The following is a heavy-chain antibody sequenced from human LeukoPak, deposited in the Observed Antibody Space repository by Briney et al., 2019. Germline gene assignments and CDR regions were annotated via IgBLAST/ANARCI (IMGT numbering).Heavy chain of an antibody. V-gene: IGHV1-46*01. D-gene: IGHD5-18*01. CDR2: INPSGGST. CDR3: ARDRVGDTAMVHRYYYYGMDV. Sequence: GASVKVSSKASGYTFTSYYMHWVRQAPGQGLEWMGIINPSGGSTSYAQKFQGRVTMTRDTSTSTVYMELSSLRSEDTAVYYCARDRVGDTAMVHRYYYYGMDVWGQGTTVTVSS. CDR1: GYTFTSYY. J-gene: IGHJ6*02.